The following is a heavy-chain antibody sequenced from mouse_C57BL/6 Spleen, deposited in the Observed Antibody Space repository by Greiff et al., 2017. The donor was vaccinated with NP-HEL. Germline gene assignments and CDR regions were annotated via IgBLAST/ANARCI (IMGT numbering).Heavy chain of an antibody. D-gene: IGHD3-3*01. V-gene: IGHV1-15*01. CDR1: GYTFTDYE. J-gene: IGHJ2*01. CDR2: IDPEPGGT. CDR3: TRELGY. Sequence: QVQLKESGAELVRPGASVTLSCKASGYTFTDYEMHWVKQTPVHGLEWIGAIDPEPGGTAYNQKFKGKAILTADKSSSTAYMELRSLTSEDSAVYYCTRELGYWGQGTTLTVSS.